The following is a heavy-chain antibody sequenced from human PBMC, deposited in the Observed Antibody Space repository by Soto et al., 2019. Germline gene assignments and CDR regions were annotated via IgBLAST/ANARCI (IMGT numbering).Heavy chain of an antibody. J-gene: IGHJ6*02. Sequence: QVQLVESGGGVVQPGRSLRLSCAASGFTFSSYAMHWVRQAPGKGLEWVAVISYDGSNKYYADSVKGRFTISRDNSKNTLYLQMNSLRAEDTAVYYCARDSQGLYAMDVWGQGTTVTVSS. CDR1: GFTFSSYA. CDR3: ARDSQGLYAMDV. V-gene: IGHV3-30-3*01. CDR2: ISYDGSNK.